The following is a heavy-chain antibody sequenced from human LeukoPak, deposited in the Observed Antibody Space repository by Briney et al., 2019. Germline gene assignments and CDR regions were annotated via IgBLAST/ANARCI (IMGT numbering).Heavy chain of an antibody. V-gene: IGHV4-30-2*01. Sequence: SETLSLTCAVSGGSISSGGYSWSWIRQPPGTGLEWIGYIYHSGSTYYNPSLKSRVTISVDTSKNQFSLKLSSVTAADTAVYYCARENLPHQIDYWGQGTLVTVSS. J-gene: IGHJ4*02. CDR1: GGSISSGGYS. CDR2: IYHSGST. CDR3: ARENLPHQIDY.